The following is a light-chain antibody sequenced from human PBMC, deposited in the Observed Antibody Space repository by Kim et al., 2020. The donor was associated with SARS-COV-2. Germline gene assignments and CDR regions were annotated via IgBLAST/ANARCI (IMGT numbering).Light chain of an antibody. CDR2: AVS. Sequence: GQSITISCTGTSSDAGGFNFVSWYQQYPGKVPKLMIYAVSKRPSGVSNRFSGSKSGNTASLTISGLQAEDEADYYCTSYTSTITWVFGGGTQLTVL. J-gene: IGLJ3*02. CDR3: TSYTSTITWV. CDR1: SSDAGGFNF. V-gene: IGLV2-14*04.